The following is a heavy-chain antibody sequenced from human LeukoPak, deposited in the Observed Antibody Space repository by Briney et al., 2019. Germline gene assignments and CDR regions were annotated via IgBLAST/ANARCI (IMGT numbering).Heavy chain of an antibody. Sequence: SVKVSCKASGGTFSSHAISWVRQAPGQGLEWMGGIIPIFGTANYAQKFQGRVTITTDESTSTAYMELSSLRSEDTAVYYCARARSSGWYILDYWGQGTLVTVSS. CDR3: ARARSSGWYILDY. V-gene: IGHV1-69*05. J-gene: IGHJ4*02. D-gene: IGHD6-19*01. CDR1: GGTFSSHA. CDR2: IIPIFGTA.